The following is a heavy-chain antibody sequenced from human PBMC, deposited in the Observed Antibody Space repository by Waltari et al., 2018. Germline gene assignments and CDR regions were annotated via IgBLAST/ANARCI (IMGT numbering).Heavy chain of an antibody. V-gene: IGHV3-74*01. CDR1: GFTFSNSW. J-gene: IGHJ3*02. CDR3: IKERVEWSRAFEM. D-gene: IGHD1-26*01. CDR2: ISPDGSST. Sequence: EVQLVASGGGLVQPGGSLRLSCAASGFTFSNSWMHWVRQAPGKGLTWVSRISPDGSSTRYADSVMGRITISRDNAKNTVYLQMNSLTVEDTAVYYCIKERVEWSRAFEMWGQGTMVTVSS.